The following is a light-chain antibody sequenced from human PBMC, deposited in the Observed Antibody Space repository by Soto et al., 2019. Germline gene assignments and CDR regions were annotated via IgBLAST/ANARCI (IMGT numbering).Light chain of an antibody. CDR2: GAS. V-gene: IGKV3-20*01. J-gene: IGKJ1*01. Sequence: EIVLTQSPGTLSLSQGERATLSCRASQSVSSSYLAWYQQKPGQAPRLLIYGASSRATGIPDSFSGSGSGTDFTLTISRLEPEDFAVYYCQQYGSSPRTFGQGTKVEIK. CDR1: QSVSSSY. CDR3: QQYGSSPRT.